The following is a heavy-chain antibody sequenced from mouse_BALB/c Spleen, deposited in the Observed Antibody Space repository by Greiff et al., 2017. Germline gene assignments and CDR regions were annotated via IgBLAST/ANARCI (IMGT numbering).Heavy chain of an antibody. Sequence: QVQLQQSGAELAKPGASVKMSCKASGYTFTSYWMHWVKQRPGQGLEWIGYINPSTGYTEYNQKFKDKATLTADKSSSTAYMQLSSLTSEDSAVYYCARGGYDAMDYWGQGTSVTVSS. J-gene: IGHJ4*01. CDR1: GYTFTSYW. V-gene: IGHV1-7*01. CDR3: ARGGYDAMDY. D-gene: IGHD1-1*02. CDR2: INPSTGYT.